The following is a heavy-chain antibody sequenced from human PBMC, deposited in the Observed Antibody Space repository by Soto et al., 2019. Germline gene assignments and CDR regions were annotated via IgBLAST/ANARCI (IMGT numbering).Heavy chain of an antibody. CDR2: ISAYNGNT. D-gene: IGHD3-16*01. Sequence: QVQLVQSGAEVKKPGASVKVSCKASGYTFTNFGISWVRQAPGQGLEWMGWISAYNGNTTYAQKFQGRVTMTTDTSTSTAYIEVRSLRFDDTAVYYCARGGPPIGYWGQGTLVTVSS. CDR1: GYTFTNFG. J-gene: IGHJ4*02. CDR3: ARGGPPIGY. V-gene: IGHV1-18*01.